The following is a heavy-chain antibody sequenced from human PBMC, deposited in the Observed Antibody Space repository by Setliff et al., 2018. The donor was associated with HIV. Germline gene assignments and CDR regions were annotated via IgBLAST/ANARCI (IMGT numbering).Heavy chain of an antibody. CDR3: ARVSFGITGTTGWFDP. CDR1: GFTVSSNY. V-gene: IGHV3-66*01. Sequence: GGSLRLSCAASGFTVSSNYMSWVRQAPGKGLEWVSLIYSGGSTYYTDSVKARFTISRDNSKNTLFLQMNSLRAADTAVYYRARVSFGITGTTGWFDPWGQGTLVTVSS. D-gene: IGHD1-20*01. J-gene: IGHJ5*02. CDR2: IYSGGST.